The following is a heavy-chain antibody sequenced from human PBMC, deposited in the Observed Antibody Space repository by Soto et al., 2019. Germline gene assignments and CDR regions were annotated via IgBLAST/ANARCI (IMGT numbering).Heavy chain of an antibody. CDR2: IDHSGST. Sequence: QVQLQESGPGLVKPSGTLSLTCAVSGDSFSSSNWWHWVRQPPGKGLEWIAEIDHSGSTNYNPSRKSRVTRSGDKSKNQVSLNLSSVTAAETSMYYYARQQGYGFDYWGQGTLVTVSS. J-gene: IGHJ4*02. CDR3: ARQQGYGFDY. D-gene: IGHD5-12*01. CDR1: GDSFSSSNW. V-gene: IGHV4-4*02.